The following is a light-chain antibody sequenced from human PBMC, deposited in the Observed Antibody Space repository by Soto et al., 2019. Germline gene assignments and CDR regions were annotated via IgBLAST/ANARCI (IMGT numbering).Light chain of an antibody. CDR2: DAS. CDR1: QSVSSY. Sequence: EILLTQSPATLSLSPGERATLSCRASQSVSSYLAWYQKKPGQAPRLLIYDASNRATGIPARLSGSGYGTDLTITISSLETEDFEVYYCQQRSNWTTTFGHGTKVDIK. V-gene: IGKV3-11*01. CDR3: QQRSNWTTT. J-gene: IGKJ1*01.